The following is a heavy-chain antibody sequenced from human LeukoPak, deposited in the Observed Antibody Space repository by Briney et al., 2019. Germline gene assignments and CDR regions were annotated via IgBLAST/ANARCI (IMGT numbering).Heavy chain of an antibody. J-gene: IGHJ1*01. CDR1: GGSISSSSYY. Sequence: SETLSLTCTVSGGSISSSSYYWGWIRQPPGKGLEWIGSIYYSGSTHYNPSLKSRVTISVDTSKNQFSLKLSSVTAADTAVYYCASPYSSSWYFQHWGQGTLVTVSS. D-gene: IGHD6-13*01. CDR3: ASPYSSSWYFQH. V-gene: IGHV4-39*07. CDR2: IYYSGST.